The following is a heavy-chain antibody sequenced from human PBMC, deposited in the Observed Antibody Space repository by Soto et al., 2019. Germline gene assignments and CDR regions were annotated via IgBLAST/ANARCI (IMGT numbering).Heavy chain of an antibody. CDR2: VSWSSGSI. Sequence: SLRLSWAAPGVRCDDYAMHWFRQAPVKGLEWVSGVSWSSGSIGYAASVKGRFTISRDNDGNSLFLQMNGLRSDDTALYYCARTTVTTGFYYGMDLWGQGTMVTVSS. V-gene: IGHV3-9*01. J-gene: IGHJ6*02. CDR1: GVRCDDYA. D-gene: IGHD4-17*01. CDR3: ARTTVTTGFYYGMDL.